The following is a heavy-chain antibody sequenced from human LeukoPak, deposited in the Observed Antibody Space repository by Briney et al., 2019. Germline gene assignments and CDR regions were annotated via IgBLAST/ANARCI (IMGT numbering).Heavy chain of an antibody. CDR2: VYNSGNT. J-gene: IGHJ3*02. Sequence: PSETLSLTCAVSGGSISSYYWTWIRQPPGTGLEWIGYVYNSGNTNYNPSLRSRVTISVDASKNQFSLKLNSVTAADTAVYYCARRNVLTEGEAFDIWAKGHWSPSLQ. CDR1: GGSISSYY. CDR3: ARRNVLTEGEAFDI. D-gene: IGHD3-16*01. V-gene: IGHV4-59*08.